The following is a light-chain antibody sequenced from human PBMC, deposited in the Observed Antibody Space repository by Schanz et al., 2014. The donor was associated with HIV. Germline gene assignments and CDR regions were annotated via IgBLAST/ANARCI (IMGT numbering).Light chain of an antibody. CDR1: SSDVGGYNY. Sequence: QSALTQPASVSGSPGQSITISCTGTSSDVGGYNYVSWYQQYPGKAPKVMIYEVTRRPSGVSDRFSGSKSGNTASLTISGLQAEDEADYYCSSYTNINSWVFGGGTKVTVL. J-gene: IGLJ3*02. CDR2: EVT. CDR3: SSYTNINSWV. V-gene: IGLV2-14*01.